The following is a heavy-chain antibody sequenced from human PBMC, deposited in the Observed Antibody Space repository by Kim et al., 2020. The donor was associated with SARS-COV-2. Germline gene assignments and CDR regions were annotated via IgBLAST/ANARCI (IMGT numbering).Heavy chain of an antibody. J-gene: IGHJ4*02. V-gene: IGHV3-43*01. D-gene: IGHD3-22*01. CDR3: AKGVMMYYYDSSGYYSPFDD. Sequence: RFTISRDNSKNSLYLQMNSLRTEDTALYYCAKGVMMYYYDSSGYYSPFDDWGQGTLVTVSS.